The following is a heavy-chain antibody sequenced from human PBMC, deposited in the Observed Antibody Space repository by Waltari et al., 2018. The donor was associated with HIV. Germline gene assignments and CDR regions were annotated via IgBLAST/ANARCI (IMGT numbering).Heavy chain of an antibody. CDR2: STTSSAYI. V-gene: IGHV3-21*06. J-gene: IGHJ4*02. CDR3: AREKEWEVHQIDY. Sequence: EVQLVESGGGLVKPGGSLRLSCAASGFTFSTYSMNWVRQAPGKGLEWVSSSTTSSAYIYYADSEKGRFTISRDNAKNSLYLQRNSLRAEDTANYYGAREKEWEVHQIDYWGQGTLVTVSS. CDR1: GFTFSTYS. D-gene: IGHD1-26*01.